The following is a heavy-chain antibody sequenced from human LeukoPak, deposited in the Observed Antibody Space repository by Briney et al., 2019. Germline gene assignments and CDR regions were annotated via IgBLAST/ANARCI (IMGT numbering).Heavy chain of an antibody. J-gene: IGHJ3*02. Sequence: SETLCLTCTVSGGSISSYYWSWIRQPPGKGLEWIGYIYYSGSTNFNPSLKSRVTISVDTSKNQFSLKLSSVTAADTAVYYCARCGYSSGHDDAFDIWGQGTMVTVSS. CDR1: GGSISSYY. D-gene: IGHD6-19*01. CDR3: ARCGYSSGHDDAFDI. CDR2: IYYSGST. V-gene: IGHV4-59*01.